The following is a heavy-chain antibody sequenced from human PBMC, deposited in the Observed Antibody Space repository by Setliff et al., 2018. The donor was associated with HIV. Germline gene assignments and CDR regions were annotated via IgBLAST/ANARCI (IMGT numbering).Heavy chain of an antibody. D-gene: IGHD6-19*01. V-gene: IGHV3-23*01. CDR1: GFTFSTYA. CDR3: ARGKYSSGWYRWFDL. CDR2: ISGSGSST. Sequence: GESLKISCAASGFTFSTYAMSWVRQAPGKGLEWVSAISGSGSSTYYADSVKGRFTISRDNSKNTLYLQMNSLRADDTAVYYCARGKYSSGWYRWFDLWGQGTLVTVSS. J-gene: IGHJ5*02.